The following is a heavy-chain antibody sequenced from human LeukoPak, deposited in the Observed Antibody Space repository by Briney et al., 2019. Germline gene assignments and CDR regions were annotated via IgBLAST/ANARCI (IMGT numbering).Heavy chain of an antibody. V-gene: IGHV3-23*01. CDR3: AKSIVVVPAATRGSVPRWYFDL. D-gene: IGHD2-2*01. CDR1: GFTFSSYA. J-gene: IGHJ2*01. Sequence: GGSLRLSCAASGFTFSSYAMSWVRQAPGKGLEWVSAISGSGGSTCYADSVKGRFTISRDNSKNTLYLQMNSLRAEDTAVYYCAKSIVVVPAATRGSVPRWYFDLWGRGTLVTVSS. CDR2: ISGSGGST.